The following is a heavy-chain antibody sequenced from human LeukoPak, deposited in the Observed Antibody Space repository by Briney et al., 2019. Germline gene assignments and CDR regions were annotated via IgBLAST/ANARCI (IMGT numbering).Heavy chain of an antibody. CDR2: IRSKAYGGTT. D-gene: IGHD3-3*01. CDR3: TRVITIA. J-gene: IGHJ5*02. V-gene: IGHV3-49*04. CDR1: GFTFGDYA. Sequence: GGSLRLSCTASGFTFGDYAMSWVRQAPGKGLEWVGFIRSKAYGGTTEYAASVKGRFTISRDDSKSIAYLQMSSLKTEDTAVYYCTRVITIAWGQGTLVTVSS.